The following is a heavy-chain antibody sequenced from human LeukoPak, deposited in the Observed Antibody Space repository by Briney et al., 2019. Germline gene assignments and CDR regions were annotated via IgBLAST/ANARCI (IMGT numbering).Heavy chain of an antibody. CDR1: GFTFSDYY. Sequence: GGSLRLSCAASGFTFSDYYMSWIRQAPGKGLEWVSYISSSSSYTNYADSVKGRFTISRDNAKNSLYLQMNSLRAEDTAVYYCASTVLVEMAITYYYYGMDVWGQGTTVTVSS. CDR3: ASTVLVEMAITYYYYGMDV. D-gene: IGHD5-24*01. J-gene: IGHJ6*02. V-gene: IGHV3-11*06. CDR2: ISSSSSYT.